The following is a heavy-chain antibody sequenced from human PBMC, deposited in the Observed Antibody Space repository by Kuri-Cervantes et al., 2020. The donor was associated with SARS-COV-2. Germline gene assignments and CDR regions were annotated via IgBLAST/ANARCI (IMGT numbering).Heavy chain of an antibody. J-gene: IGHJ6*02. Sequence: GESLKISCTASGFTFGDYAMSWVRQAPGKGLEWVGFIRSKAYGGTTEYAASVKGRFTISRDDSKSIAYLQMNSLRAEDTAVYYCARGGPYYYYGMDVWGQGTTVTVSS. V-gene: IGHV3-49*04. CDR2: IRSKAYGGTT. CDR1: GFTFGDYA. CDR3: ARGGPYYYYGMDV.